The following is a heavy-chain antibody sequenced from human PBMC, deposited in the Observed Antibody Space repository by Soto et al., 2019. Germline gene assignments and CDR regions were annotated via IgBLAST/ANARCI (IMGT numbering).Heavy chain of an antibody. D-gene: IGHD2-2*01. V-gene: IGHV2-5*01. CDR2: IYWSDDK. CDR1: GFSLSTSGVG. J-gene: IGHJ4*02. CDR3: VHRASVPGGRGSFDS. Sequence: SCPTLVNPTQTLTLTCTFSGFSLSTSGVGVGWIRQPPGKALEWLALIYWSDDKRYGPSLKSRLTITKDTSKNQVVLTMTNMDPVDTASYYCVHRASVPGGRGSFDSWGQGTLVTVSA.